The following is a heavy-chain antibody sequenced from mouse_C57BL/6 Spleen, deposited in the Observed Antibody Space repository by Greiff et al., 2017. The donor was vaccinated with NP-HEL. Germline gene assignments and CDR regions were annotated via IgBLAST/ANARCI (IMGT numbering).Heavy chain of an antibody. D-gene: IGHD4-1*01. CDR2: IDPEDGDT. J-gene: IGHJ2*01. V-gene: IGHV14-1*01. CDR3: TRTGKAYYFDY. CDR1: GFNIKDYY. Sequence: VHVKQSGAELVRPGASVKLSCTASGFNIKDYYMHWVKQRPEQGLEWIGRIDPEDGDTEYAPKFKGKATMTADTSSNTAYLQPSSLTSEDTAVYYCTRTGKAYYFDYWGQGTTLTVSS.